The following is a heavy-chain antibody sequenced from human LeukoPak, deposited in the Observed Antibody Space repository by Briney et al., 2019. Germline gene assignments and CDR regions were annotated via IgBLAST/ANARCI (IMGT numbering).Heavy chain of an antibody. J-gene: IGHJ4*02. Sequence: GGSLRLSCAAPGFTFSSYSMNWVRQAPGKGLEWVANIKQDGSEKYYVDSVKGRFTISRDNAKNSLYLQMNSLRAEDTAVYYCARGTGVPFDYWGQGTLVTVSS. CDR3: ARGTGVPFDY. D-gene: IGHD7-27*01. CDR2: IKQDGSEK. V-gene: IGHV3-7*01. CDR1: GFTFSSYS.